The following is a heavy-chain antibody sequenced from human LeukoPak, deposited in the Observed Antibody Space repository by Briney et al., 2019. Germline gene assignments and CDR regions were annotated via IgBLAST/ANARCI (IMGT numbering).Heavy chain of an antibody. D-gene: IGHD2-21*02. J-gene: IGHJ3*02. V-gene: IGHV3-30*02. CDR1: GFTFSSYG. CDR2: IRYDGSNK. Sequence: GGSLRLSCAASGFTFSSYGMHWVRQAPGKGLEWVAFIRYDGSNKYYADSVKGRFTISRDNSKNTLYLQMNSLRAEDTAVYYCAKDGRHIVVVTATEGGAFDIWGQGTMVTVSS. CDR3: AKDGRHIVVVTATEGGAFDI.